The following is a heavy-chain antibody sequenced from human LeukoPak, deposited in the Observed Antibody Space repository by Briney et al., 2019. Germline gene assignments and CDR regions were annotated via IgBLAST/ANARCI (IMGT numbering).Heavy chain of an antibody. J-gene: IGHJ5*02. CDR3: ARVHPFRYCSSTSCPGAWFDP. CDR2: IYTSGST. CDR1: GGSISSYY. Sequence: SETLSLTCTVSGGSISSYYWGWIRQPAGKGLEWIGRIYTSGSTNYNPSLKSRVTMSVDTSKNQFSLKLSSVTAADTAVYYCARVHPFRYCSSTSCPGAWFDPWGQGTLVTVSS. V-gene: IGHV4-4*07. D-gene: IGHD2-2*01.